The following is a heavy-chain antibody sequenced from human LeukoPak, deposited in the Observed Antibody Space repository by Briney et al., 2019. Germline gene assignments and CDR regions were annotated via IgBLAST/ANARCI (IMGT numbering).Heavy chain of an antibody. Sequence: VASVKVSCKASGYTFTSYDINWVRQATGQGLEWMGIINPNGGSTSYAQKFQGRVTLTRDMSTSTVYMDLSSLTSEDTALYYCARAGISPRSSLDYWGQGTLVTVSS. CDR1: GYTFTSYD. D-gene: IGHD6-13*01. J-gene: IGHJ4*02. CDR3: ARAGISPRSSLDY. CDR2: INPNGGST. V-gene: IGHV1-46*01.